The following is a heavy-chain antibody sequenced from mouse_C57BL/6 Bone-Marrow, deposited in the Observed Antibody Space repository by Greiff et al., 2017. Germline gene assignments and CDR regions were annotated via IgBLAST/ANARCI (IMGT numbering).Heavy chain of an antibody. CDR2: IYTRDGST. CDR1: GYTFTSYD. V-gene: IGHV1-85*01. J-gene: IGHJ2*01. CDR3: ASSDYGSSYFDY. D-gene: IGHD1-1*01. Sequence: QVQLQQSGPELVKPGASVKLSCKASGYTFTSYDINWVKQRPGQGLEWIGWIYTRDGSTKYNAKFKGKATLTVDTSSSTAYMELHSLSSEDSAVYFCASSDYGSSYFDYWGQGTTLTGSS.